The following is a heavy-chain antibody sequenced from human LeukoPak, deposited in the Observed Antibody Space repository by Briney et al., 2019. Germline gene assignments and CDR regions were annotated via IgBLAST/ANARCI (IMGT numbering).Heavy chain of an antibody. V-gene: IGHV3-30*04. CDR3: ATTGYYYYVDV. D-gene: IGHD2-8*02. J-gene: IGHJ6*03. Sequence: DSVKGRFTISRDNSKKTLYLQMNSLRAEDTAVYYCATTGYYYYVDVWGKGTTVTVSS.